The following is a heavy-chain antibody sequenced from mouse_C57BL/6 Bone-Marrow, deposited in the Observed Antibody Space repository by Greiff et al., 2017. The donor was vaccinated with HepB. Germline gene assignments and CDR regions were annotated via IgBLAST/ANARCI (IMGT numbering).Heavy chain of an antibody. Sequence: QVHVKQSGAELARPGASVKLSCKASGYTFTSYGISWVKQRTGQGLEWIGEIYPRSGNTYYNEKFKGKATLTADKSSSTAYMELRSLTSEASAVYCWASFTRGWPYWGQGTSVTGSS. CDR1: GYTFTSYG. CDR3: ASFTRGWPY. D-gene: IGHD2-3*01. CDR2: IYPRSGNT. V-gene: IGHV1-81*01. J-gene: IGHJ4*01.